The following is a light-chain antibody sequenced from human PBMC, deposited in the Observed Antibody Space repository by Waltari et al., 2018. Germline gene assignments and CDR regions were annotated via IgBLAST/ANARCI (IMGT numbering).Light chain of an antibody. Sequence: DIQMTQSPSSVSASVGDRVTITCRASRDISRWVAWYQQKPGKAPKFLIYDASTLQSGVPSRFSGSGSGREFTLTITSLQPEDFSTYYCQQGNDFPLTFGGGTKVEMK. CDR1: RDISRW. V-gene: IGKV1-12*01. CDR3: QQGNDFPLT. CDR2: DAS. J-gene: IGKJ4*01.